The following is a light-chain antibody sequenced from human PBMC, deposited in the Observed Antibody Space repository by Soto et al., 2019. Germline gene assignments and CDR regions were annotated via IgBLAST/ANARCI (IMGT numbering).Light chain of an antibody. CDR3: QTWGTGPLV. Sequence: QSVLTQSPSASASLGASVKLTCTLSSGHSSYAIAWHQQQPEKGPRYLMKLNSDGSHSKGDGIPDRFSGSSSGAERYLTISSLRSEDEADYYCQTWGTGPLVFGGGTKLTVL. V-gene: IGLV4-69*01. J-gene: IGLJ2*01. CDR2: LNSDGSH. CDR1: SGHSSYA.